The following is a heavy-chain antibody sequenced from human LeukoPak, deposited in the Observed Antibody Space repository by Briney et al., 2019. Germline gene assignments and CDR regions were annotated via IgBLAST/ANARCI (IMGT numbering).Heavy chain of an antibody. J-gene: IGHJ4*02. CDR2: INPSGGNT. Sequence: ASVKVSCKASGYSFTSFYMHWVRQAPGQGLEWMGIINPSGGNTSYAQRFQGRVTMTRDTATSTVYMELSSLRSEDTAVYYCATHTVTYDGKYFDHWGQGTLVTVSS. CDR3: ATHTVTYDGKYFDH. D-gene: IGHD4-17*01. CDR1: GYSFTSFY. V-gene: IGHV1-46*01.